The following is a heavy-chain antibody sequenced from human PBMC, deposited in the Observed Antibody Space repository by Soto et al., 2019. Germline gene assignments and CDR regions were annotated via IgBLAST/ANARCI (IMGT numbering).Heavy chain of an antibody. Sequence: GASVKVSCKASGYTFTSYYMHWVRQAPGQGLEWMGIINPSGGSTSYAQKFQGRVTMTRDTSTSTVYMELSSVTAADTAVYYCARGLGGYDLASYYYYYGMDVWGQGTTVTVSS. CDR3: ARGLGGYDLASYYYYYGMDV. J-gene: IGHJ6*02. CDR1: GYTFTSYY. CDR2: INPSGGST. V-gene: IGHV1-46*01. D-gene: IGHD5-12*01.